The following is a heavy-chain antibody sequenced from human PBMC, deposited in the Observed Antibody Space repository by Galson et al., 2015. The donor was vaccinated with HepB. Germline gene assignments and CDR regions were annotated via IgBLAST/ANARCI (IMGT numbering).Heavy chain of an antibody. D-gene: IGHD2-2*01. V-gene: IGHV6-1*01. CDR2: TYYRSKWYN. J-gene: IGHJ6*03. CDR1: GDSVSSDSAA. Sequence: CAISGDSVSSDSAAWNWIRQSPSRGLEWLGRTYYRSKWYNDSAVSVKSRITVNPDTSKNQFSLQLNSVTPEDTAVYYCARGVIVVLPGGHKDLAYYYYYMDVWGKGTTVTVSS. CDR3: ARGVIVVLPGGHKDLAYYYYYMDV.